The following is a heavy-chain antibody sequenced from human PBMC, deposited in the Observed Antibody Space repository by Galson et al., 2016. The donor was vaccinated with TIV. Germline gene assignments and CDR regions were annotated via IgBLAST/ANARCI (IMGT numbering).Heavy chain of an antibody. CDR3: ARRSAAITIFGVDYYYGMDV. V-gene: IGHV1-69*13. J-gene: IGHJ6*02. CDR1: GGTFSSYA. CDR2: IIPIFGTA. Sequence: SVKVSCKASGGTFSSYAISWVRQAPGQGLEWMGGIIPIFGTANYAQKFQGRVTITADESTNTAYMELSSLRSEDTAVYYCARRSAAITIFGVDYYYGMDVWGQGTTVTVSS. D-gene: IGHD3-3*01.